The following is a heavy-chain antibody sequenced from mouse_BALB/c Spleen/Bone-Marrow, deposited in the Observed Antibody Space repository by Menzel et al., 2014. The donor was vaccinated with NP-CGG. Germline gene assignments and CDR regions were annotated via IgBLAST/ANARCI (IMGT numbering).Heavy chain of an antibody. D-gene: IGHD3-1*01. CDR3: ANLGRYAMDY. Sequence: VQLQQSGPELVKPGASAKISCKASGYTFSDYCINWVKQKPGQGLEWIGWIYPGSGNTKYNEKFKGKVTLSVDTSSSTAYMQLSGLTSEDTGVYFCANLGRYAMDYWGQGTSVTVPS. CDR2: IYPGSGNT. CDR1: GYTFSDYC. J-gene: IGHJ4*01. V-gene: IGHV1-84*02.